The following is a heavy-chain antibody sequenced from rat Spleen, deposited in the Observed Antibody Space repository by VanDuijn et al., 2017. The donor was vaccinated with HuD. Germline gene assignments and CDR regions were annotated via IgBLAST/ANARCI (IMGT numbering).Heavy chain of an antibody. Sequence: QVQLQQSGAELAKPGSSVKISCKASGYTFTSYDISWIKQTTGQGLEYIGYINTGSGGTYYNEKFKGKATLTVDKSSSTAFMQLSSLTPEDIAVYYCARTNSGYFDYWGQGVMVTVSS. CDR1: GYTFTSYD. V-gene: IGHV1-57*01. D-gene: IGHD4-3*01. CDR3: ARTNSGYFDY. CDR2: INTGSGGT. J-gene: IGHJ2*01.